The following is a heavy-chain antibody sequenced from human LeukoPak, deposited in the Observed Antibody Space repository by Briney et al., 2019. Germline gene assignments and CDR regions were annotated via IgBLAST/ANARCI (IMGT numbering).Heavy chain of an antibody. V-gene: IGHV1-2*02. CDR1: GYTFTGYY. CDR2: INPNSGGT. J-gene: IGHJ4*02. Sequence: VASVKVSCKASGYTFTGYYMHWVRQAPGQRLEWMGWINPNSGGTNYAQKFQGRVTMTRDTSISTAYMELSRLRSDDTAVYYCARGSSNSGWWPLTGYWGQGTLVTVSS. CDR3: ARGSSNSGWWPLTGY. D-gene: IGHD6-19*01.